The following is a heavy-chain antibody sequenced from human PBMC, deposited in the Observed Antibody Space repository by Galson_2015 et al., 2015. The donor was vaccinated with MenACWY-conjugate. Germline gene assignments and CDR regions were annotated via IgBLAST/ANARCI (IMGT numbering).Heavy chain of an antibody. CDR1: GFMFRSYW. Sequence: SLRLSCAASGFMFRSYWMSWVRQAPGKGLEWVANIKQDGSEKYYVDSVKGRFTISRDSAKNALYLQMNSLRAEDTAVYYCFAINSEIDFWGQGTLVTVSS. CDR3: FAINSEIDF. J-gene: IGHJ4*02. V-gene: IGHV3-7*03. D-gene: IGHD1-26*01. CDR2: IKQDGSEK.